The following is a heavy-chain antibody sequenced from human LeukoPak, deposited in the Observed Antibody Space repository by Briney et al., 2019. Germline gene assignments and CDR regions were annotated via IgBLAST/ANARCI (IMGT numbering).Heavy chain of an antibody. CDR1: GFTFSSYA. Sequence: GGSLRLSCAASGFTFSSYAMSWVRQAPGKGLEWVSAISGSGGSTYYADSVKGRFTISRDNSKNTLYLQMNSLRAEDTAVYYCAKAFYYDTRGLLGCDHWGQGTLVTVSS. CDR3: AKAFYYDTRGLLGCDH. V-gene: IGHV3-23*01. CDR2: ISGSGGST. J-gene: IGHJ4*02. D-gene: IGHD3-22*01.